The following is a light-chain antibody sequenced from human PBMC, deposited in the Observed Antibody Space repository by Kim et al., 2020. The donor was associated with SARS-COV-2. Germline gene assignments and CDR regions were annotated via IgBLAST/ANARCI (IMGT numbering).Light chain of an antibody. CDR1: QRVRSVF. CDR2: GAS. V-gene: IGKV3-20*01. J-gene: IGKJ1*01. Sequence: SPGDTPCLSCQARQRVRSVFLPCYQQKPGRAPRLLIYGASSGATGTPDSFRGSGSETDFTLTITRLGPEDFAVYYCQQYSSSPSTFGQGTKVDIK. CDR3: QQYSSSPST.